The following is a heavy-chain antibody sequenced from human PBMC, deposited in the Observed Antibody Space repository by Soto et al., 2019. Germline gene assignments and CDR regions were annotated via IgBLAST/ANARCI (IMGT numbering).Heavy chain of an antibody. J-gene: IGHJ6*02. CDR1: GYTFTSYD. CDR3: ARATMVRGYYYCYGMDV. D-gene: IGHD3-10*01. V-gene: IGHV1-8*01. Sequence: QVQLVQSGAEVKKPGASVKVSCKASGYTFTSYDINWVRQATGQGLEWMGWMNPNSGNTGYAQKLQGRVTMTRTTSISTAYMELSSLRSEDTAVYYCARATMVRGYYYCYGMDVWGRGTTVTVSS. CDR2: MNPNSGNT.